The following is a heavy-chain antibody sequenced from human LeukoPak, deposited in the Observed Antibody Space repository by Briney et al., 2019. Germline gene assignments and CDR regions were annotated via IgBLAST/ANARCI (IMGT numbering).Heavy chain of an antibody. D-gene: IGHD6-13*01. CDR1: GFTFSSYW. CDR2: INSDGSST. V-gene: IGHV3-74*01. Sequence: GGSLRLSCAASGFTFSSYWMHWVRQAPGKGLVWVSRINSDGSSTNYADSVKGRFTVSRDNAKSTLYLQMNSLRAEDTAVYYCTRRAAALGAFDYWGQGTLVTVSS. J-gene: IGHJ4*02. CDR3: TRRAAALGAFDY.